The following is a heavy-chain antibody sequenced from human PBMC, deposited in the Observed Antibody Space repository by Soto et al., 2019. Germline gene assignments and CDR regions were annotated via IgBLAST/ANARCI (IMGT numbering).Heavy chain of an antibody. J-gene: IGHJ6*02. CDR3: ARDRYYGSGSYPGV. Sequence: QVQLVQSGAEVKKPGSSVKFSCKASGGTFSSYAISWVRQAPGPGLEWRGGIIPIFGTANYAQKFQGRVTITAEEATSTADMELSSLRSEDTAVYYCARDRYYGSGSYPGVWGQGTTVTVSS. V-gene: IGHV1-69*01. CDR1: GGTFSSYA. D-gene: IGHD3-10*01. CDR2: IIPIFGTA.